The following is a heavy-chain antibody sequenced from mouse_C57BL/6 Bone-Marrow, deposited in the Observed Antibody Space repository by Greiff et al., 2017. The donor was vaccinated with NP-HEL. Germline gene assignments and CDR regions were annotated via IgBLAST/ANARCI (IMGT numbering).Heavy chain of an antibody. Sequence: EVQLQQSGAELVKPGASVKLSCTASGFHIKDYYMHWVKQRTEQGLAWIGRIDPADGETKYAPKFQGKATITADTSSNKAYLQLSSLTSEDSAVYYCAPFCDYDRGVYAMDYWGQGTSVTVSS. V-gene: IGHV14-2*01. D-gene: IGHD2-4*01. CDR3: APFCDYDRGVYAMDY. CDR1: GFHIKDYY. J-gene: IGHJ4*01. CDR2: IDPADGET.